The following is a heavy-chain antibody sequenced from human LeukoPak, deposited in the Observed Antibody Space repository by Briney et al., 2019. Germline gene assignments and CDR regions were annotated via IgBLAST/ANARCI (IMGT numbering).Heavy chain of an antibody. Sequence: GGSLRLSCAASGFTFSNYAMSWVRQAPGKGLEWVSVISGSGDTTNYADSVKGRFTISRDNSKNTLYLQMNSLRAEDTAVYYCENPLRSGVYYPSFDYWGQGALVTVSS. CDR2: ISGSGDTT. D-gene: IGHD3-22*01. V-gene: IGHV3-23*01. CDR1: GFTFSNYA. J-gene: IGHJ4*02. CDR3: ENPLRSGVYYPSFDY.